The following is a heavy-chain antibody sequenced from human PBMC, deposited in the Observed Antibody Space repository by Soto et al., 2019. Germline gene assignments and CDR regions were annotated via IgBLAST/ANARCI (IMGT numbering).Heavy chain of an antibody. J-gene: IGHJ3*02. CDR2: IWYDGSNK. V-gene: IGHV3-33*01. D-gene: IGHD2-15*01. Sequence: QVQLVESGGGVVQPGRSLRLSCAASGFTFSSCGMHWVRQTPGKGLECVAVIWYDGSNKYYADSVKGRFTISRDNSKNTLYLQMNSLRAEDTAVYYCARDLSGGRCCHDAFDIWGQGTMVTVSS. CDR1: GFTFSSCG. CDR3: ARDLSGGRCCHDAFDI.